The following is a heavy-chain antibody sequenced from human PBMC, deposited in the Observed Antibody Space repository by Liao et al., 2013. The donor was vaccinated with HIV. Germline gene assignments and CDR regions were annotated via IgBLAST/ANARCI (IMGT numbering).Heavy chain of an antibody. CDR3: ARDTGAVAGTIFDY. Sequence: QLQLQESGPGLVKPSETLSLTCTVSGGSISSRSNYWAWIRQPPGKGLEWIGTVYYSGSAYYNPSLKSRVTISVDASKNQFSLKLSSVTAADTAVYYCARDTGAVAGTIFDYWGQGTLVTVSS. V-gene: IGHV4-39*07. CDR1: GGSISSRSNY. J-gene: IGHJ4*02. CDR2: VYYSGSA. D-gene: IGHD6-19*01.